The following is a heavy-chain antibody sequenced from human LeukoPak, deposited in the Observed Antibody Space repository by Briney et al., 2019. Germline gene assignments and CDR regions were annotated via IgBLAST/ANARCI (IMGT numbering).Heavy chain of an antibody. CDR3: AITNWNYDVVY. CDR2: IYYSGST. V-gene: IGHV4-59*01. D-gene: IGHD1-7*01. J-gene: IGHJ4*02. CDR1: GGSISSYY. Sequence: PSETLSLTCTVSGGSISSYYWSWIRQPPGKGLEWIGYIYYSGSTNYNPSLKSRVTISVDTSKNQFSLKLSSVTAADTAVYYCAITNWNYDVVYWGQGTLVTVSS.